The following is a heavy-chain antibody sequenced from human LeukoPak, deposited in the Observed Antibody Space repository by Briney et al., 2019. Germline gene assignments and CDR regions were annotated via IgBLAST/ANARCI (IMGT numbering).Heavy chain of an antibody. J-gene: IGHJ4*02. Sequence: PSETLSLTCTVSGGSLGPYYWSWIRQPPGKGLEWIGYIYFSGSTNYNPSLKSRVSISVDTSKSQFSLKLSSVTTADTGVYYCARTYGGDFYFDYWGQGTLVTVSS. V-gene: IGHV4-59*13. CDR3: ARTYGGDFYFDY. CDR1: GGSLGPYY. D-gene: IGHD3-10*01. CDR2: IYFSGST.